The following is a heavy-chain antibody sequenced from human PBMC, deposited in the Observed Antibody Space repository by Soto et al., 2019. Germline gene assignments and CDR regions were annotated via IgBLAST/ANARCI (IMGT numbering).Heavy chain of an antibody. J-gene: IGHJ6*02. CDR2: IHTSGRT. D-gene: IGHD1-1*01. V-gene: IGHV4-4*07. CDR1: VGSISYYY. Sequence: QVQLQESGPGLVKPSETLSLTCTVSVGSISYYYCSWIRQPAGKGLEWIGRIHTSGRTNYNPSLQSRVTMSVDTSKNQFSLKLSSVTAADTAVYYCARVRDSNSLRGMDVWGQGTTVTVSS. CDR3: ARVRDSNSLRGMDV.